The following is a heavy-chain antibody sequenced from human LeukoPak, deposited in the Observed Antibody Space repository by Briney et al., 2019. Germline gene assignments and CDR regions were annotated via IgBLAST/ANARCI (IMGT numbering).Heavy chain of an antibody. D-gene: IGHD4-17*01. CDR2: IFYTGST. V-gene: IGHV4-59*08. J-gene: IGHJ4*02. CDR3: ARHQSYGDYALDY. Sequence: SETLSLTCTVSGGSVSSDYWSWIRQPPGKGLEWIGYIFYTGSTNYNPSLKGRVTMSVDTSKNQFSLKLNSVTAADTAVYYCARHQSYGDYALDYWGQGTLVTVSS. CDR1: GGSVSSDY.